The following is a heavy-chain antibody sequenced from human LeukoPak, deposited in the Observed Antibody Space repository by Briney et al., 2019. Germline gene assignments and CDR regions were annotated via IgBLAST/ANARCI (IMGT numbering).Heavy chain of an antibody. V-gene: IGHV4-34*01. Sequence: PSETLSLTCAVYGGSFSGYYWSWIRQPPGKGLEWIGEINHSGSTNYNPSLKSRVTISVDTSKNQFSLKLSSVTAADTAVYYCARVSPITMIVVVIPTGWFDPWGQGNLVTVSS. CDR2: INHSGST. CDR3: ARVSPITMIVVVIPTGWFDP. J-gene: IGHJ5*02. D-gene: IGHD3-22*01. CDR1: GGSFSGYY.